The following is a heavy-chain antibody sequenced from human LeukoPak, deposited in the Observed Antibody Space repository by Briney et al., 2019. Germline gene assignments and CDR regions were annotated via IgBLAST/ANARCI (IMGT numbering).Heavy chain of an antibody. V-gene: IGHV3-23*01. D-gene: IGHD3-16*01. J-gene: IGHJ4*02. CDR3: ARATGGVYYFDY. CDR2: ISGSGGST. CDR1: GFTFSSYA. Sequence: GGSLRLSCAASGFTFSSYAMSWVRQAPGKGLEWVSAISGSGGSTYYADSVKGRFTISRDNSKNTLYLQMNSLRAEDTAVYYCARATGGVYYFDYWGQGTLVTVSS.